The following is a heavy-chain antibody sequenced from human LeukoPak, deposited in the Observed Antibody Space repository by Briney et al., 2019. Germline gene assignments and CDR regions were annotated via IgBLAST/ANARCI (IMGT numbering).Heavy chain of an antibody. CDR1: GFTFSSST. Sequence: GGSLRLSCAASGFTFSSSTMSWFRLAPGKGLEGVSSISGNSDNIHYADSVKGRFTISRDNAKNSLYLQMNSLTAEDTAVYYCARIPNNAGFPNWFDPWGQGTLVTVSS. CDR2: ISGNSDNI. CDR3: ARIPNNAGFPNWFDP. D-gene: IGHD1-14*01. J-gene: IGHJ5*02. V-gene: IGHV3-21*01.